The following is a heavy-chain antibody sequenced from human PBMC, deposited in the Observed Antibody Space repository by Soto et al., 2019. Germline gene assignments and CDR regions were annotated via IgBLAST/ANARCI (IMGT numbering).Heavy chain of an antibody. CDR3: VRDISYSSGWLRWVPYFDY. J-gene: IGHJ4*02. V-gene: IGHV3-21*01. CDR1: GFTFSTYN. Sequence: PGGSLRLSCAASGFTFSTYNMNWVRQAPGKGLEWVSSISSGSSYIYYADSVKGRFTISRDNAKNSLYLQMNSLRAEDTAVYYCVRDISYSSGWLRWVPYFDYWGQGALVTVSS. D-gene: IGHD6-19*01. CDR2: ISSGSSYI.